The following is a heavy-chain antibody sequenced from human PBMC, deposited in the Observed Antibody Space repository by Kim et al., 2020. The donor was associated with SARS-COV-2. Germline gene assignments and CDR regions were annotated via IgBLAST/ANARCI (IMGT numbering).Heavy chain of an antibody. D-gene: IGHD6-13*01. J-gene: IGHJ5*02. V-gene: IGHV4-39*01. Sequence: PSPKSRVTISVDTSKNQFPLKLSSVPAADTAVYYCARHRIAAAGTRWFDPWGQGTLVTVSS. CDR3: ARHRIAAAGTRWFDP.